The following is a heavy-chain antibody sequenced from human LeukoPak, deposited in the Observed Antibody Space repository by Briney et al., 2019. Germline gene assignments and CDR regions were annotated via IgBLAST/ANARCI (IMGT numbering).Heavy chain of an antibody. V-gene: IGHV4-39*07. CDR2: IYYSGRT. CDR1: GGSISSGGYS. D-gene: IGHD1-26*01. CDR3: TRDRAHGTQDY. Sequence: SQTLSLTCAVSGGSISSGGYSWSWIRQPPGKGLEWIGSIYYSGRTFYNPSLKNRVSISLDTPKGQFSLNLDSVTAADTAVYFCTRDRAHGTQDYWGQGTLVTVS. J-gene: IGHJ4*02.